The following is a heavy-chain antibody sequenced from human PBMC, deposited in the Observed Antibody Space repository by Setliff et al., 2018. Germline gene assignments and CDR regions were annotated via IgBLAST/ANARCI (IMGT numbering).Heavy chain of an antibody. V-gene: IGHV1-18*01. CDR3: SRLVRYCTVTSCQRASGGEH. Sequence: ASVKVSCKASGYTFTYFGVSWLRLAPGQGLEWMGWISGYTGNTNYAHKLQGRVTLTTETSTGTAYMELRCLSSDDTAVYYCSRLVRYCTVTSCQRASGGEHWGQGTLVTVSS. D-gene: IGHD2-8*02. J-gene: IGHJ1*01. CDR2: ISGYTGNT. CDR1: GYTFTYFG.